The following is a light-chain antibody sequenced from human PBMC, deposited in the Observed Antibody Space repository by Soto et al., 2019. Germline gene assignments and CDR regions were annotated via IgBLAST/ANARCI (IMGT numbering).Light chain of an antibody. V-gene: IGLV1-44*01. J-gene: IGLJ3*02. Sequence: QSVLTQPPSASGTPGQRVTISCSGSSSNIGSNTVNWYQQVPGTAPKLLIYNNNQRPSGVPDRFSGSKPGTSASLAISGLQSEDEGDYYCAAWDDRLNGWVLGGGTKLTVL. CDR2: NNN. CDR3: AAWDDRLNGWV. CDR1: SSNIGSNT.